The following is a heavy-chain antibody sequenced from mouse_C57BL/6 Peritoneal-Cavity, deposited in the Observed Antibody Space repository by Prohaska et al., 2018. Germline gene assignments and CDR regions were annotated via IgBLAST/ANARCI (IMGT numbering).Heavy chain of an antibody. J-gene: IGHJ1*03. CDR3: MRYGSSYWYFDV. CDR1: GFTFSGFW. Sequence: EVQLLETGGGLVQPGGSRGLSCEGSGFTFSGFWMSWVRQTPGKTLDGIGDINSDGSAINYAPSIKDRFTIFRDNDKSTLYRQMSNVRSEDTATYFCMRYGSSYWYFDVWGTGTTVTVSS. V-gene: IGHV11-2*01. CDR2: INSDGSAI. D-gene: IGHD1-1*01.